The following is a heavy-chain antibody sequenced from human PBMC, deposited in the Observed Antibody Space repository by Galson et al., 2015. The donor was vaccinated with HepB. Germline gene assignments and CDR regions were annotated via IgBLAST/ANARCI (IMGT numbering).Heavy chain of an antibody. CDR3: ARIRDTTRDAFDI. D-gene: IGHD1-26*01. Sequence: PALVKPTQTLTLTSTFSGFSLITTGMRVTWIRQPPGKALEWLARIDWDDDKFYSTSLKTRLTISKDTSKNQVVLTMTNMDPVDTATYYCARIRDTTRDAFDIWGQGTMVTVSS. CDR2: IDWDDDK. V-gene: IGHV2-70*04. J-gene: IGHJ3*02. CDR1: GFSLITTGMR.